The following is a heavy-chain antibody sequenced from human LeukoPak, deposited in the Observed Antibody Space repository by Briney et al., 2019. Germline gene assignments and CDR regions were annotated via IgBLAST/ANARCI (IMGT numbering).Heavy chain of an antibody. CDR2: ISGSGGST. Sequence: GGSLRLSCAASGFTFSSYAMSWVRQAPGKGLEWVSAISGSGGSTYYADSVKGRFTISRDNSKNTLYLQMNSLRAEDTAVYYCAKQNYYGSGSYLFDYWGQGTLVTVSS. CDR3: AKQNYYGSGSYLFDY. CDR1: GFTFSSYA. J-gene: IGHJ4*02. D-gene: IGHD3-10*01. V-gene: IGHV3-23*01.